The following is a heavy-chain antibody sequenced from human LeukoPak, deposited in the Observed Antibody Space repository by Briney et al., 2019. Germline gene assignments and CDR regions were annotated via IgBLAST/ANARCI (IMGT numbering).Heavy chain of an antibody. V-gene: IGHV4-34*01. J-gene: IGHJ4*02. CDR1: GGSFSGYY. CDR3: ARGRGIEDSSSSPPSDY. CDR2: LNHSVST. Sequence: SEKLSRKAAVYGGSFSGYYWSWIRHPPGQGLEWIGELNHSVSTNYNPSLRSRVTISVDTSKNQFSLKLSSVTAADTAVYYCARGRGIEDSSSSPPSDYWGQGTLVTVSS. D-gene: IGHD6-6*01.